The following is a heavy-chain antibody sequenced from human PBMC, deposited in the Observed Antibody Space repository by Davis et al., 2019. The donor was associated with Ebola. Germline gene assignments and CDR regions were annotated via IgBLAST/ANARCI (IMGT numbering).Heavy chain of an antibody. J-gene: IGHJ4*02. D-gene: IGHD1-7*01. CDR3: AREQPANWNYAFDY. CDR2: ISSSSSYI. CDR1: GGSFSGYY. V-gene: IGHV3-21*01. Sequence: PSETLFLTCAVYGGSFSGYYWSWIRQAPGKGLEWVSSISSSSSYIYYADSVKGRFTISRDNAKNSLYLQMNSLRVEDTAVYYCAREQPANWNYAFDYWGQGALVTVSS.